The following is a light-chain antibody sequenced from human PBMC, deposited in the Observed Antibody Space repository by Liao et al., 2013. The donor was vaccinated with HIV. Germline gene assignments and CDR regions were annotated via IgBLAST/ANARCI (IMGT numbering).Light chain of an antibody. CDR1: KLGDKY. J-gene: IGLJ1*01. CDR3: QAWDSSYV. V-gene: IGLV3-1*01. CDR2: QDS. Sequence: SYDLTQPPSVSVSPGQTASITCSGDKLGDKYACWYQQKPGQSPVLVIYQDSKRPSGIPERFSGSNSGNTATLTISGTQAMDEADYYCQAWDSSYVFGTGTKVTVL.